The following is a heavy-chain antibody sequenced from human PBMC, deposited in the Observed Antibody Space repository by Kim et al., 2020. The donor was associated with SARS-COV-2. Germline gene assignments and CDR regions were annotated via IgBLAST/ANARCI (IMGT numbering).Heavy chain of an antibody. V-gene: IGHV3-20*01. J-gene: IGHJ2*01. Sequence: GGSLRLSCAASGFTFDDYGMSWVRQAPGKGLEWVSGINWNGGSTGYADSVKGRFPISRDNARNSLYLQMNSLRAEDTALYHCARDFSVQQRITMVRGVNRWYFDLWGRGTLVTVSS. CDR2: INWNGGST. CDR3: ARDFSVQQRITMVRGVNRWYFDL. CDR1: GFTFDDYG. D-gene: IGHD3-10*01.